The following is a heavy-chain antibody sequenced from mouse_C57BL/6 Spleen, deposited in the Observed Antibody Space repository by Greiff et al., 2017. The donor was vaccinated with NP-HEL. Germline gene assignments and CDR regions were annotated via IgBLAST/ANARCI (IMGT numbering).Heavy chain of an antibody. CDR1: GFTFSSYA. V-gene: IGHV5-4*01. Sequence: EVMLVESGGGLVKPGGSLKLSCAASGFTFSSYAMSWVRQTPEKRLEWVATISDGGSYTYYPDNVKGRFTISRDNAKDNLYLQMSHLKSEDTAMDYGAREPDDYYGSSFDCWGQGTTLTVSS. D-gene: IGHD1-1*01. CDR3: AREPDDYYGSSFDC. J-gene: IGHJ2*01. CDR2: ISDGGSYT.